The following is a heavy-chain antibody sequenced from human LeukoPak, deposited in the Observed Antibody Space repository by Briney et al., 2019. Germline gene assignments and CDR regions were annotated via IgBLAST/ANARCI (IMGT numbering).Heavy chain of an antibody. CDR3: AKGDSGHDPSIHPPGAFDY. V-gene: IGHV3-43D*03. CDR1: GFTFDDYA. J-gene: IGHJ4*02. CDR2: TNWDGNTT. D-gene: IGHD2-21*02. Sequence: GGSLRLSCVASGFTFDDYAMHWVRQAPWKGLEWVCLTNWDGNTTFCADSVKGRFTISRDNIKSSLFLQMNSLRPEDSALYYCAKGDSGHDPSIHPPGAFDYWGQGTLVTVSS.